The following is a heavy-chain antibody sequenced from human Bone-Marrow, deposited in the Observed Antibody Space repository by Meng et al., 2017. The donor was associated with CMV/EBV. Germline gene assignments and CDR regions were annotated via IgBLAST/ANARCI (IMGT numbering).Heavy chain of an antibody. D-gene: IGHD6-19*01. CDR1: GFTVSSKY. CDR3: ARVDSGWLHIDY. J-gene: IGHJ4*02. CDR2: IYRDGST. V-gene: IGHV3-53*01. Sequence: GESLKISCATSGFTVSSKYMTWVRQTPGKGLEWVSVIYRDGSTYYADSVKGRFTISRDNSKNTLNLQMNSSIPADTAVYYCARVDSGWLHIDYWGQGTLVTVSS.